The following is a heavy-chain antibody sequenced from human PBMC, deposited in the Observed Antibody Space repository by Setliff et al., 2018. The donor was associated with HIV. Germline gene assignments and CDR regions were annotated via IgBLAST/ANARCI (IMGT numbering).Heavy chain of an antibody. Sequence: SETLSLTCTVSGGSISSGSYYWSWIRQPAGKGLEWVGRIYTSGSTNYNPSLKSRVTISVDTSKNQFSLKLRSVTAADTAVYYCARETYYYDNPQYYYYYMDVWGKGTTVTVSS. D-gene: IGHD3-22*01. CDR1: GGSISSGSYY. CDR3: ARETYYYDNPQYYYYYMDV. CDR2: IYTSGST. J-gene: IGHJ6*03. V-gene: IGHV4-61*02.